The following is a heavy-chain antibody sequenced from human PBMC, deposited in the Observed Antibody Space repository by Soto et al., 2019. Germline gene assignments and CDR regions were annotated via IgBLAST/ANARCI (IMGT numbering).Heavy chain of an antibody. Sequence: PSETLSLTCTVSGGSITSYYWNWIRQPPGKGLEWIGYIYYSGSTNYNPSLKSRVTISVDTSKNQFSLKLSSVTAADTAVYFCAISPSMVRGVNLDWWGQGMLVTVSS. CDR3: AISPSMVRGVNLDW. D-gene: IGHD3-10*01. J-gene: IGHJ4*02. CDR2: IYYSGST. CDR1: GGSITSYY. V-gene: IGHV4-59*12.